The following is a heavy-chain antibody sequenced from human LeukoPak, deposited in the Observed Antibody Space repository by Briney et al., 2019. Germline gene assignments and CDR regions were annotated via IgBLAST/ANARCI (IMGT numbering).Heavy chain of an antibody. CDR1: GFTFGSYG. Sequence: GGSLRLSCVASGFTFGSYGLHWVRQAPGKGLEWMTFITKDGRNKYYADSVKGRFTISRDNSKNTLYLQMNSLRAEDTAVYYCARVTGYSSGWYDYWGQGTLVTVSS. J-gene: IGHJ4*02. CDR2: ITKDGRNK. CDR3: ARVTGYSSGWYDY. D-gene: IGHD6-19*01. V-gene: IGHV3-30*12.